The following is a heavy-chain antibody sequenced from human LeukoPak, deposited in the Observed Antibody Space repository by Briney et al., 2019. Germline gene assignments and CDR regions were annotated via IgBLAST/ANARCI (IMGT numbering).Heavy chain of an antibody. CDR3: TTEPTAADTLDY. V-gene: IGHV3-15*05. D-gene: IGHD6-13*01. CDR1: GFTFSSYV. J-gene: IGHJ4*02. CDR2: IKGKTEGGTT. Sequence: GGSLRLSCVASGFTFSSYVMSWVRQAPGKGLEWVGRIKGKTEGGTTDYAAPVKGRFTISRDDSQNTLFLQMNSLKTEDTAVYYCTTEPTAADTLDYWGQGTLVTVSS.